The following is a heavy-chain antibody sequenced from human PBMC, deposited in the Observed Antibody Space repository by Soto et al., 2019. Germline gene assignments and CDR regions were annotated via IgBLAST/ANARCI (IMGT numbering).Heavy chain of an antibody. D-gene: IGHD3-10*01. CDR3: ARLDTMVRRDRGLFYFDY. J-gene: IGHJ4*02. Sequence: SETLSLTCTVSGGSISSYYWSWIRQPPGKGLEWIGYIYYSGSTNYNPSLKSRVTISVDTPKNQFSLKLSSVTAADTAVYYCARLDTMVRRDRGLFYFDYWGQGTLVTVSS. CDR2: IYYSGST. V-gene: IGHV4-59*01. CDR1: GGSISSYY.